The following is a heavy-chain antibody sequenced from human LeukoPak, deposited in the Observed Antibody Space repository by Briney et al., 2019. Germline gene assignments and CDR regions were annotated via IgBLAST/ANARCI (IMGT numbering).Heavy chain of an antibody. Sequence: GGSLRLSCAASGFTFDDYAMHWVRQAPGKGLEWVSGISWNSGSIGYADSVKGRFTISRDNAKNSLYLQMNSLRAEDMALYYCAKSDAAALRSGYQYYFDYWGQGTLVTVSS. CDR1: GFTFDDYA. J-gene: IGHJ4*02. V-gene: IGHV3-9*03. CDR2: ISWNSGSI. D-gene: IGHD3-3*01. CDR3: AKSDAAALRSGYQYYFDY.